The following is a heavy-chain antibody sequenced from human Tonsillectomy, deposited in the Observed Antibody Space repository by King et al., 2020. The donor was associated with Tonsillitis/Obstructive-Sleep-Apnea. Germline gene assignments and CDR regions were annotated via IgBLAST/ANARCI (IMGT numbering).Heavy chain of an antibody. D-gene: IGHD2-2*01. CDR1: GFTFSTYA. Sequence: VQLVESGGGVVQPGRSLRLSCAASGFTFSTYAMHWVRQAPGKGLEWVAVISYDGSDKFYADSVKGRFTISRDNSKNTQYLQMNSLRAEDTAVYYCARCLGVAPATMTCPGYRGQGTLVTVSS. V-gene: IGHV3-30*04. J-gene: IGHJ4*02. CDR2: ISYDGSDK. CDR3: ARCLGVAPATMTCPGY.